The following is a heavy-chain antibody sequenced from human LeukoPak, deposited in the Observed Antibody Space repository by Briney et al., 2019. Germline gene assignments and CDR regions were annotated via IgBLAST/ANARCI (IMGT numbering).Heavy chain of an antibody. CDR3: ARARFSSGWYFDY. Sequence: SETLSLTCAVYGGSFSGYNWTWLRQPPGKGLEWIGKISDSGSTSYNPSLKSRVTISVDTSKKQFSLKLSSVTAADTAVYYCARARFSSGWYFDYRGQGTLVTVSS. CDR2: ISDSGST. J-gene: IGHJ4*02. CDR1: GGSFSGYN. V-gene: IGHV4-34*01. D-gene: IGHD6-19*01.